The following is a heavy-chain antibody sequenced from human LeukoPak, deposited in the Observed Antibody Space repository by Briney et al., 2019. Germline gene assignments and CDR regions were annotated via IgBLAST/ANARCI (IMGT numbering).Heavy chain of an antibody. V-gene: IGHV4-61*02. J-gene: IGHJ4*02. Sequence: PSETLSLTCTVSGGSISSGSYYWSWIRQPAGKGLEWIGRIYTSGSTNYNPSLKSRVTISVDTSKNQFSLKLSSVTAADTAVYYCARETVLMTTVTFDYWGQGTLVTVSS. CDR2: IYTSGST. CDR3: ARETVLMTTVTFDY. D-gene: IGHD4-11*01. CDR1: GGSISSGSYY.